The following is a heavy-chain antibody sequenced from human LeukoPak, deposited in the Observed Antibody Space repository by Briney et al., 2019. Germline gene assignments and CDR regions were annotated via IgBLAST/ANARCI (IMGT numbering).Heavy chain of an antibody. CDR1: GFTFSSSP. CDR3: TRSMV. CDR2: ISGDGSTT. Sequence: GGSLGLSCAASGFTFSSSPMSWLRQAPGKGLVWVSYISGDGSTTTYADSVKGRFTISRDNAKNTLYLQMNSLRVEDAAVYYCTRSMVWGQGTLVTVSS. D-gene: IGHD3-10*01. J-gene: IGHJ4*02. V-gene: IGHV3-74*03.